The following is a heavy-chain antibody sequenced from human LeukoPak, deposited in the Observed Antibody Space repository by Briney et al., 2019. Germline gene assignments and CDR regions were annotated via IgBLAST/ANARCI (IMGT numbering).Heavy chain of an antibody. CDR3: AIQGPYCSSTSCYIEDAFDI. CDR1: GFTFSSYS. Sequence: GGSLRLPCAASGFTFSSYSMNWVRQAPGKGLEWVSSISSSSSYIYYADSVKGRFTISRDNAKNSLYLQMNSLRAEDTAVYYCAIQGPYCSSTSCYIEDAFDIWGQGTMVTVSS. J-gene: IGHJ3*02. CDR2: ISSSSSYI. V-gene: IGHV3-21*01. D-gene: IGHD2-2*02.